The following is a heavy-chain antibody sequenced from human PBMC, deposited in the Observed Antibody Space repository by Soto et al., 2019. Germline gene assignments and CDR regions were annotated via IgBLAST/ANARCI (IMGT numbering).Heavy chain of an antibody. V-gene: IGHV4-59*11. CDR3: ARADIVVVPAAMGGFRNYYYGMDV. Sequence: SETLSLTCTVSGGSISSHYWSWIRQPPGKGLEWIGYIYYSGSTNYNPSLKSRVTISVDTSKNQFSLKLSSVTAADTAVYYCARADIVVVPAAMGGFRNYYYGMDVWGQGTTVTVSS. J-gene: IGHJ6*02. D-gene: IGHD2-2*01. CDR2: IYYSGST. CDR1: GGSISSHY.